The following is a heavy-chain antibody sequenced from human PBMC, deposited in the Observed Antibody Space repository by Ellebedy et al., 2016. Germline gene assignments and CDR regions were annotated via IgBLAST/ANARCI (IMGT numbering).Heavy chain of an antibody. CDR3: ARLFQRSSGY. D-gene: IGHD6-6*01. J-gene: IGHJ4*02. V-gene: IGHV3-7*05. Sequence: GESLKISXAASGFIFRSHWMSWVRQAPRKGLEWVANMNQDGSEKYYVDSVKGRFTISRDNAKNSLYLQMNSLRAEDTAVYYCARLFQRSSGYWGQGTLVTVSS. CDR1: GFIFRSHW. CDR2: MNQDGSEK.